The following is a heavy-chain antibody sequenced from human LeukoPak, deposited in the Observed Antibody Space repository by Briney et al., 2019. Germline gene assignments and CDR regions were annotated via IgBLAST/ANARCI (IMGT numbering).Heavy chain of an antibody. CDR1: GGTFSSYT. CDR3: ARTLYDSSGYGGHNAFDI. CDR2: IIPILGIA. Sequence: ASVKVSCKASGGTFSSYTISWVRQAPGQGLEWMGRIIPILGIANYAQKFQGRVTITADKSTSTAYMELSSLRSEDTAVCYCARTLYDSSGYGGHNAFDIWGQGTMVTVSS. J-gene: IGHJ3*02. V-gene: IGHV1-69*02. D-gene: IGHD3-22*01.